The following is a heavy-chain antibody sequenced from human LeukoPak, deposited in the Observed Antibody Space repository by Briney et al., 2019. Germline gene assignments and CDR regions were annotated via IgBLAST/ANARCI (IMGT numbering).Heavy chain of an antibody. CDR3: AREGCSSTSCFQDYYFDY. CDR2: INAGNGNT. CDR1: GYTFTSYA. D-gene: IGHD2-2*01. Sequence: ASVKVSCKASGYTFTSYATHWVRQAPGQRLEWMGWINAGNGNTKYSQKFQGRVTITRDTSASTAYMELSSLRSEDTAVYYCAREGCSSTSCFQDYYFDYWGQGTLVTVSS. V-gene: IGHV1-3*01. J-gene: IGHJ4*02.